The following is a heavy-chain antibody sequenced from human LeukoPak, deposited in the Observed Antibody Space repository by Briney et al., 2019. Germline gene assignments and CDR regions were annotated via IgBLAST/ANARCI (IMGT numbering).Heavy chain of an antibody. CDR1: GYTFTGYY. J-gene: IGHJ5*02. V-gene: IGHV1-2*02. Sequence: ASVKVSCKASGYTFTGYYMHWVRQAPGQGLEWMGWINPNSGGTNYAQKFQGRVTMTRDTSISTAYMELSRLRSDDTAVYYCARDLRYCSSTSCSPGSGWFDPWGRRTLVTVSS. CDR2: INPNSGGT. CDR3: ARDLRYCSSTSCSPGSGWFDP. D-gene: IGHD2-2*01.